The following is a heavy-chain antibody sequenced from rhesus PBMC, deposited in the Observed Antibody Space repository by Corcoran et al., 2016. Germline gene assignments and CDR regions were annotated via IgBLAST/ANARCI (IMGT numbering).Heavy chain of an antibody. CDR1: GGSISGYYY. CDR2: SHGNSAST. CDR3: ARAPGPTVAATSIYFDY. D-gene: IGHD4-29*01. J-gene: IGHJ4*01. V-gene: IGHV4-73*01. Sequence: QVKLQQWGEGLVKPTETLSITCPLYGGSISGYYYWSWLRQPAGKGLEWIGYSHGNSASTNYNPSLKNLVTISKDTSTNQFSLKLSSVTAADTAVYYCARAPGPTVAATSIYFDYWGQGVLVTVSS.